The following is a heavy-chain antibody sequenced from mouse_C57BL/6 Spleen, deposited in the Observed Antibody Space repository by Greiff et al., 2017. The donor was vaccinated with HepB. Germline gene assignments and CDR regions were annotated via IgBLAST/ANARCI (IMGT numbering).Heavy chain of an antibody. Sequence: VQLQQSGAELVRPGASVTLSCKASGYTFTDYEMHWVKQTPVHGLEWIGAIDPETGGTAYNQKFKGKAILTADKSSSTAYMELRSLTSEDSAVYYCTRDDYVFDYWSRGTTLTVSS. V-gene: IGHV1-15*01. J-gene: IGHJ2*01. D-gene: IGHD2-4*01. CDR1: GYTFTDYE. CDR2: IDPETGGT. CDR3: TRDDYVFDY.